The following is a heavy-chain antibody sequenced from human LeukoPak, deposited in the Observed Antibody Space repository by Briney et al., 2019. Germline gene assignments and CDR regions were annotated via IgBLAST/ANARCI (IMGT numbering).Heavy chain of an antibody. D-gene: IGHD3-10*01. V-gene: IGHV5-51*03. CDR3: LSRRGDSGAINWLGP. CDR2: ACPDDSDS. J-gene: IGHJ5*02. CDR1: GYMLIIYW. Sequence: GESLSISCETTGYMLIIYWIGWVRQLAGAGLEGMGAACPDDSDSRSGPSFQGRVAISADKSTKSAYLHWGGLKTWDAAMYYFLSRRGDSGAINWLGPWGRGTLVTVSS.